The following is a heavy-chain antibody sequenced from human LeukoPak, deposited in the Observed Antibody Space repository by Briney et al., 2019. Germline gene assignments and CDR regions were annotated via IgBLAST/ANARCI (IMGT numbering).Heavy chain of an antibody. CDR3: ARDSSGYYWFDP. CDR2: IYSGGST. J-gene: IGHJ5*02. Sequence: PGGSLRLSCAASGFTVSSNYMTWVRQAPGKGLEWVSVIYSGGSTYYADSVKGRFTISRDNSKNTLYLQMNGLRAEDTAVYYCARDSSGYYWFDPWGQGTLVTVSS. CDR1: GFTVSSNY. V-gene: IGHV3-66*01. D-gene: IGHD6-19*01.